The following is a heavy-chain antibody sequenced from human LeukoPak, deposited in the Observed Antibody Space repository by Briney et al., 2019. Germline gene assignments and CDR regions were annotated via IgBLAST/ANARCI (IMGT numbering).Heavy chain of an antibody. V-gene: IGHV1-18*01. D-gene: IGHD2-2*01. CDR3: ARDICSSTSCYVERGWYYYYGMDV. CDR2: ISAYNGNT. CDR1: GYTFTSYG. Sequence: VASVKVSCKASGYTFTSYGISWVRQAPGQGLEWMGWISAYNGNTNYAQKLQGRVTMTTDTSTSTAYMELSSLRSEDTAVYYCARDICSSTSCYVERGWYYYYGMDVWGQGTTVTVSS. J-gene: IGHJ6*02.